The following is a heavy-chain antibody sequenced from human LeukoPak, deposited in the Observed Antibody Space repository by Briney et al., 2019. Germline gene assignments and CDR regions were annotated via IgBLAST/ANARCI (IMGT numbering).Heavy chain of an antibody. CDR2: IKQDGSEK. CDR1: GFTFSRLW. J-gene: IGHJ4*02. V-gene: IGHV3-7*05. D-gene: IGHD2-15*01. Sequence: GGSLRLSCAASGFTFSRLWMHWVRQAPGKGLEWVANIKQDGSEKYYVDSVKGRFTISRDNAKNSLYLQMNSLRAEDTAVYYCASSLHYWGQGTLVTVSS. CDR3: ASSLHY.